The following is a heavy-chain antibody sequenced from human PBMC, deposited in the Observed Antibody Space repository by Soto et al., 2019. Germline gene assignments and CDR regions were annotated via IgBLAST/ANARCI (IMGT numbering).Heavy chain of an antibody. CDR3: ARSGRSWNLREFDY. V-gene: IGHV1-18*01. CDR2: ISASNGNT. D-gene: IGHD6-13*01. CDR1: GYTFATYG. J-gene: IGHJ4*02. Sequence: APVKVSCKASGYTFATYGFIWVRQALGQGLEWMGWISASNGNTNYAQKLRGRVTMTTDTSTSTAYMEPRSLRSDDTAVFYCARSGRSWNLREFDYWGQGTLVTVSS.